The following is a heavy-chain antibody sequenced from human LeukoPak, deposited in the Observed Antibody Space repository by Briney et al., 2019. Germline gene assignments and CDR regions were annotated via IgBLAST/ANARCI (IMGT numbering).Heavy chain of an antibody. J-gene: IGHJ4*02. Sequence: GGSLRLSCAPSGFTFDDYAMHWVRQAPGKGLEWVSGISWNSGSIGYADSVKGRFTISRDNAKNSLYLQMNRLRAEDTALYYCAKDVNIGWASWLDYWGQGTLGTVSS. V-gene: IGHV3-9*01. CDR2: ISWNSGSI. CDR1: GFTFDDYA. CDR3: AKDVNIGWASWLDY. D-gene: IGHD6-19*01.